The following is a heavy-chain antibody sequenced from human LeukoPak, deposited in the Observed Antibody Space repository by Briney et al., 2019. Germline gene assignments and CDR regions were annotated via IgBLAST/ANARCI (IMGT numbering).Heavy chain of an antibody. CDR2: INSDGRST. D-gene: IGHD4-11*01. CDR3: VRDGETTVTPYYFDY. J-gene: IGHJ4*02. CDR1: GFTLSISW. Sequence: GGSLRLSCAASGFTLSISWMHWVRQAPGKGLAWVSHINSDGRSTDYADSVRGRFTVSRDNAKNTLYLQMNSLRAEDTAVYFCVRDGETTVTPYYFDYWGQGTLVTVSS. V-gene: IGHV3-74*01.